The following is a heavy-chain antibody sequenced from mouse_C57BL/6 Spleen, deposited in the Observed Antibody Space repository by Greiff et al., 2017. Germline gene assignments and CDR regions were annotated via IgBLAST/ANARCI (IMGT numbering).Heavy chain of an antibody. D-gene: IGHD1-1*01. CDR2: IYPGDGDT. J-gene: IGHJ1*03. Sequence: QVQLQQSGAELVKPGASVKISCKASGYAFSSYWMNWVKQRPGTGLEWIGQIYPGDGDTNYNGKFKGKATLTADKSSSTAYMQLSSLTSEDSAVYFCARRLRSYWYCDVWGTGTTVTVSS. CDR3: ARRLRSYWYCDV. V-gene: IGHV1-80*01. CDR1: GYAFSSYW.